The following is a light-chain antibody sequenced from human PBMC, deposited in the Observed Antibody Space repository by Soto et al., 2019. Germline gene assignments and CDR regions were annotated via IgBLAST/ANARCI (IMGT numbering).Light chain of an antibody. CDR3: QQRSNWPIT. CDR2: DAS. Sequence: EIVMTQSPATLSVSPEEIAPVFCRASQSVSNNLAWYQQNPVLAPRLLIYDASNRATGIPARFSGSGSGTDFTLTISSLEPEDFAVYYCQQRSNWPITFGQGTRREIK. V-gene: IGKV3-11*01. J-gene: IGKJ5*01. CDR1: QSVSNN.